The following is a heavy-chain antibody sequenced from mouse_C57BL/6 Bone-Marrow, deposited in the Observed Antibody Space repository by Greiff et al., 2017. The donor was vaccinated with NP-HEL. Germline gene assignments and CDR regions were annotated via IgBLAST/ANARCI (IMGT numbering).Heavy chain of an antibody. V-gene: IGHV6-3*01. CDR2: IRLKSDNYAT. J-gene: IGHJ4*01. D-gene: IGHD1-1*01. CDR1: GFTFSNYW. CDR3: TRNLNYYGSSFYAMDY. Sequence: DVMLVESGGGLVQPGGSMKLSCVASGFTFSNYWMNWVRQSPEKGLEWVAQIRLKSDNYATHYAESVKGRFTISRDDSKSSVYLQMNHLRAEDTGIYYCTRNLNYYGSSFYAMDYWGQGTSVTVSS.